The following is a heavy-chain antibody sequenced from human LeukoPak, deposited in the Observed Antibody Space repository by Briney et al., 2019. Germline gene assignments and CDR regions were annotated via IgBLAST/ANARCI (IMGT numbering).Heavy chain of an antibody. CDR3: AKDRFCDGGTCSGGFDY. D-gene: IGHD3-3*01. CDR1: GFTFTNYD. V-gene: IGHV3-30*18. CDR2: ISYDESKK. J-gene: IGHJ4*02. Sequence: GGSLRLSCAASGFTFTNYDMHWLRQAPGRGLEWVAIISYDESKKYYADSVKGRFTTSRDNSKNTLFLQMNSLRVEDTAVYYCAKDRFCDGGTCSGGFDYWGQGSLVIVSS.